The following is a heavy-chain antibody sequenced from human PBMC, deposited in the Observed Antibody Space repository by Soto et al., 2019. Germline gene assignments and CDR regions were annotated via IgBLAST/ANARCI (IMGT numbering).Heavy chain of an antibody. D-gene: IGHD6-19*01. Sequence: EVRLLESGGGLAQPGGSRRLSCAASGFTFSSSAMNWVRQAPGKGLEWVSSIRVGGGDTFYADSVRGRFTVPRDISRNTLYLQMNSLRAEDTAIYYCAKCSVGTVRTSGWCNWFDPWGQGTLVTVSS. CDR2: IRVGGGDT. CDR3: AKCSVGTVRTSGWCNWFDP. CDR1: GFTFSSSA. V-gene: IGHV3-23*01. J-gene: IGHJ5*02.